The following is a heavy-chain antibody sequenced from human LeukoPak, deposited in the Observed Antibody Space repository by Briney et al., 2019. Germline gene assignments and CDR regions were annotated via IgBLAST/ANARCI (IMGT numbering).Heavy chain of an antibody. CDR1: GYSISSGYH. CDR3: ARTLYCIGATATCYSPELFDS. D-gene: IGHD2-15*01. V-gene: IGHV4-38-2*01. Sequence: SETLSLTCAVSGYSISSGYHWGWIRQSPGKGLEWIGSIFHSGNTHYNPSLKSRVTISVDTSMNQFSLKLTSLTAADTAVYYCARTLYCIGATATCYSPELFDSWGQGTLVTVSS. J-gene: IGHJ4*02. CDR2: IFHSGNT.